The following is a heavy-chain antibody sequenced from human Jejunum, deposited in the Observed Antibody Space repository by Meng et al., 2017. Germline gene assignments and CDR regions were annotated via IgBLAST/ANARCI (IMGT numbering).Heavy chain of an antibody. CDR2: ISYDGSSK. V-gene: IGHV3-30*14. Sequence: GGSLRLSCATSGFTFNNYALHWVRQAPGKGLEWVAVISYDGSSKFYADSVKGRFTISRDSPKGTMYLQMSSLRSEDTAKYYCAREYYGSGSSFDYWGQGTQVTVSS. D-gene: IGHD3-10*01. J-gene: IGHJ4*02. CDR1: GFTFNNYA. CDR3: AREYYGSGSSFDY.